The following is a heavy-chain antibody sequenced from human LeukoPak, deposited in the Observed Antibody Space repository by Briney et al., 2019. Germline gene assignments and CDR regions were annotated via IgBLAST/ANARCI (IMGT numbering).Heavy chain of an antibody. CDR2: IYYSGST. J-gene: IGHJ4*02. CDR1: GGSISSSSYY. D-gene: IGHD5-18*01. Sequence: PSETLSLTCTVSGGSISSSSYYWGWIRQPPGKGLEWIGSIYYSGSTYYNPSLKSRVTISVDTSKNQFSLKLSSVTAADTAAYYCARLKNWGGIQPYDYWGQGTLVTVSS. V-gene: IGHV4-39*07. CDR3: ARLKNWGGIQPYDY.